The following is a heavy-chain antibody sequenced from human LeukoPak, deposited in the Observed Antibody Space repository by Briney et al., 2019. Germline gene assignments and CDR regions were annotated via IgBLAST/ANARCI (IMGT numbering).Heavy chain of an antibody. CDR2: INPNSGGT. CDR1: GYTFTGYY. V-gene: IGHV1-2*02. J-gene: IGHJ5*02. Sequence: ASVTVSCKASGYTFTGYYMHWVRQAPGQGLEWMGWINPNSGGTNYAQKFQGRVTMTRDTSISTAYMELSRLRSDDTAVYYCARGYRYYDSSGIAAFDPWGQGSLVTVSS. CDR3: ARGYRYYDSSGIAAFDP. D-gene: IGHD3-22*01.